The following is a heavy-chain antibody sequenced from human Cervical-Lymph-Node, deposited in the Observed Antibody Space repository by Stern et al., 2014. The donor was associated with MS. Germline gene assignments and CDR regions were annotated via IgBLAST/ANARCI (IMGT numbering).Heavy chain of an antibody. CDR3: TRVQRERRALDHFDP. D-gene: IGHD1-1*01. J-gene: IGHJ5*02. V-gene: IGHV1-46*03. Sequence: QVQLVESGAEVNKPGASVKVSCKASGYSFTTHYMHWIRQAPGEGLAWVGMINPKSGTTSYARQFQGRVIITRDTSTNTIYIELTGLRSEDTALYFCTRVQRERRALDHFDPWGQGTLVTVSS. CDR2: INPKSGTT. CDR1: GYSFTTHY.